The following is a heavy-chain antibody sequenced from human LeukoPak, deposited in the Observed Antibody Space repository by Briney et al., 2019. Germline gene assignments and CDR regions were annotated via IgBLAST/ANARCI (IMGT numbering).Heavy chain of an antibody. CDR3: AGRGTGTTLAFDY. J-gene: IGHJ4*02. Sequence: GESLKISCKGSGYSFASSWIGWVRQMPGKGLEWMGIIYPSDSDTRYSPSFQGQVTISADKSINTAYLQWSSLKASDTAIYYCAGRGTGTTLAFDYWGQGTLVTVSS. CDR1: GYSFASSW. V-gene: IGHV5-51*01. CDR2: IYPSDSDT. D-gene: IGHD1-1*01.